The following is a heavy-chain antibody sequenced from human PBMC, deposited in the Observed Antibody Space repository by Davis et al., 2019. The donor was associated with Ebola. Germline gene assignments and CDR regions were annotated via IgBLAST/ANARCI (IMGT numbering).Heavy chain of an antibody. CDR3: ARQHSSSWYTGVDY. Sequence: SVKVSCKASGGTFSSYAISWVRQAPGQGLEWMGWISAYNGNTNYAQKFQGRVTITADESTSTAYMELSSLRSEDTAVYYCARQHSSSWYTGVDYWGQGTLVTVSS. D-gene: IGHD6-13*01. CDR1: GGTFSSYA. V-gene: IGHV1-69*13. J-gene: IGHJ4*02. CDR2: ISAYNGNT.